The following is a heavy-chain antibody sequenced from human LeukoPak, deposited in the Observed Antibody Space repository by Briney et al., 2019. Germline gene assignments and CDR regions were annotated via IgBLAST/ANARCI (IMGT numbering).Heavy chain of an antibody. V-gene: IGHV4-30-2*01. J-gene: IGHJ4*02. Sequence: SGTLSLTCTVSGGSISSSSYSWSWIRQPPGKGLEWIGYIYHSGSTYYNPSLKSRVTISVDRSKNQFSLKLSSVTAADTAVYYCARGRAMVRALDYWGQGTLVAVSS. CDR2: IYHSGST. CDR3: ARGRAMVRALDY. D-gene: IGHD3-10*01. CDR1: GGSISSSSYS.